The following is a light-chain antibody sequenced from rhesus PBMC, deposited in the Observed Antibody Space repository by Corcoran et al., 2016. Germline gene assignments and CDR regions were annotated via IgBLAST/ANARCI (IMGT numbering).Light chain of an antibody. CDR2: DTS. J-gene: IGKJ3*01. CDR1: QSVSSS. V-gene: IGKV3-42*03. Sequence: EIVLTQSPATLSLSPGERAILSCRASQSVSSSLAWYQQKPEQAPRLLIYDTSSRAPGIPDRFSGSGSGTDFTLTSSSLEPEDFAVYYCQQYNIWPFTFGPGTKLDI. CDR3: QQYNIWPFT.